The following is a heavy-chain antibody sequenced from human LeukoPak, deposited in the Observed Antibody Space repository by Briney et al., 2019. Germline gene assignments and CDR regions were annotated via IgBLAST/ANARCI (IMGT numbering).Heavy chain of an antibody. V-gene: IGHV1-69*05. CDR3: ARDSGRDGYNLGYDY. D-gene: IGHD5-24*01. Sequence: GASVKVSCKASGGTFSRYAISWVRQAPGQGLEWMGGIIPIFGTANYAQKFQGRVTITTDESTSTAYMELSSLRSEDTAVYYCARDSGRDGYNLGYDYWGQGTLVTVSS. CDR2: IIPIFGTA. CDR1: GGTFSRYA. J-gene: IGHJ4*02.